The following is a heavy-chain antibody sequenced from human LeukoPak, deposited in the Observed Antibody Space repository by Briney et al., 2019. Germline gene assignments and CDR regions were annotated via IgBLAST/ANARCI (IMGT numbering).Heavy chain of an antibody. D-gene: IGHD6-13*01. CDR1: GFTFSDYY. J-gene: IGHJ3*02. V-gene: IGHV3-11*01. Sequence: GGSLRLSCAASGFTFSDYYMGWIRQAPGKGLEWVSYISSSGSTIYYADSVKGRFTISRDNAKNSLYLQMNSLRAEDTAVYYCARAIAAAYDAFDIWGQGTMVTVSS. CDR2: ISSSGSTI. CDR3: ARAIAAAYDAFDI.